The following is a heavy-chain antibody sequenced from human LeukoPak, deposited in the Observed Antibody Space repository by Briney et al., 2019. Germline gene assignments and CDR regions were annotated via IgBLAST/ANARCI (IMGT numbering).Heavy chain of an antibody. CDR3: AGEISIAAAAPYNWFDP. D-gene: IGHD6-13*01. J-gene: IGHJ5*02. Sequence: GSLRLSCAASGFTFSSYSMNWVRQAPGKGLEWIGRIYTSGSTNYNPSLKSRVTMSVDTSKNQFSLKLSSVTAADTAVYYCAGEISIAAAAPYNWFDPWGQGTLVTVSS. CDR2: IYTSGST. V-gene: IGHV4-4*07. CDR1: GFTFSSYS.